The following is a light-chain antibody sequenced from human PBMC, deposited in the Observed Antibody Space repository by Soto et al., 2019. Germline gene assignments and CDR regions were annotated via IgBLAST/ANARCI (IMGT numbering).Light chain of an antibody. CDR3: QHYNNYPNS. J-gene: IGKJ2*01. V-gene: IGKV1-5*03. CDR2: KAT. Sequence: DIRMTQSPSTLSASVGDRVTITCRASQSVGSWLAWYQQKPGKAPKLLIYKATNLRSGVPSRFSGSGSGTEFILTISTLHPDDFETYYCQHYNNYPNSFGQGTKLEIK. CDR1: QSVGSW.